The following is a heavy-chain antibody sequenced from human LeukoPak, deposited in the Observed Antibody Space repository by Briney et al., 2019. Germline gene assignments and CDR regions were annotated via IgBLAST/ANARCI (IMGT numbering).Heavy chain of an antibody. J-gene: IGHJ3*01. CDR3: ARAWHSSGWYDWGSLDAFDL. CDR1: GYTFTSYD. D-gene: IGHD6-19*01. Sequence: ASVKVSRKASGYTFTSYDINWVRQATGQGLEWMGWVNPNSGHTGFAQKFQGRVTMTRNTSISTAYMELSSLRSEDTAVYYCARAWHSSGWYDWGSLDAFDLWGQGTMVSVSS. CDR2: VNPNSGHT. V-gene: IGHV1-8*01.